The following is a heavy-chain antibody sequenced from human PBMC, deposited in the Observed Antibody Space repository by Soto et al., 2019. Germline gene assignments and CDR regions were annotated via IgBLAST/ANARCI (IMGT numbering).Heavy chain of an antibody. Sequence: GGSLRLSCAASGFTFSSYGMHWVRQAPGKWLEWVAVIWYDGSNKYYADSVKGRFTISRDNSKNTLYLQMNSLRAEDTAVYYCAREYYDFWSGYYNGRSMDVWGQGXTVTVSS. D-gene: IGHD3-3*01. V-gene: IGHV3-33*01. J-gene: IGHJ6*02. CDR2: IWYDGSNK. CDR1: GFTFSSYG. CDR3: AREYYDFWSGYYNGRSMDV.